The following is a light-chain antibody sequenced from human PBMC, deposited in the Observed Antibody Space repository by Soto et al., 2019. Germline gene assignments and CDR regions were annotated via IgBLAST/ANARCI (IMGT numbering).Light chain of an antibody. Sequence: EIVMTQSPATLSVSPGERATLSCRASQSVSSNLAWYQQKPGQAPRLLIYGASTRATGIPARFSGSGSGTDFTLTITSLQSEDFAVYYCQQYNNPSTFGQGTQ. CDR2: GAS. V-gene: IGKV3-15*01. J-gene: IGKJ1*01. CDR1: QSVSSN. CDR3: QQYNNPST.